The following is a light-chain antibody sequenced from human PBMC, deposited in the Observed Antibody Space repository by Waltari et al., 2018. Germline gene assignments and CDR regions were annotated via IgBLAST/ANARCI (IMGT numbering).Light chain of an antibody. CDR3: WSYTGSVWV. Sequence: QSALTQPASVSGSPGQSIPISCTGTSSDVGHYKLVSWYQQHPGKAPKLMIYEADKLPSGVSNRLSGSKSGNTASLTISGLQAEDEADYYCWSYTGSVWVFGGGTKLTVL. CDR2: EAD. J-gene: IGLJ3*02. CDR1: SSDVGHYKL. V-gene: IGLV2-23*01.